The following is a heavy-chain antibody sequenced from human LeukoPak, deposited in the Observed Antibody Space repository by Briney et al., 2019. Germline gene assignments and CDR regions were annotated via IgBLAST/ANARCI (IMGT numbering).Heavy chain of an antibody. D-gene: IGHD5-12*01. J-gene: IGHJ4*02. V-gene: IGHV3-11*01. CDR1: GFSFNDYY. Sequence: GGSLRLSCAASGFSFNDYYMSWIRQAPGKGLEWVSYSSSSGSSIYYADSVKGRFTISRDSAKNSLYLQMHSLRAEDMAVYYCARPRGYSGYEWVYWGQGTLVTVSS. CDR3: ARPRGYSGYEWVY. CDR2: SSSSGSSI.